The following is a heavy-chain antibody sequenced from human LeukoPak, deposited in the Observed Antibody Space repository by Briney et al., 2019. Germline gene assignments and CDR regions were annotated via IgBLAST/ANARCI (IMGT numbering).Heavy chain of an antibody. CDR2: IYYSGST. CDR3: ARQGAFNY. D-gene: IGHD3-16*01. Sequence: SETLSLTCTVSGGSISSSSYYWGWIRQPPGKGLEWIGSIYYSGSTYYNPSLKSRVTISVDTSKNQFSLKLSSVTASDTAVYYCARQGAFNYWGQGTLVTVSS. V-gene: IGHV4-39*01. J-gene: IGHJ4*02. CDR1: GGSISSSSYY.